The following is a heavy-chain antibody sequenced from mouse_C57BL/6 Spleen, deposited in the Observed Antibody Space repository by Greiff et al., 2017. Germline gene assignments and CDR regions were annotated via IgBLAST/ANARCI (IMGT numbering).Heavy chain of an antibody. D-gene: IGHD6-1*01. V-gene: IGHV5-9*01. Sequence: EVKVVESGGGLVKPGGSLKLSCAASGFTFSSYTMSWVRQTPEKRLEWVATISGGGGNTYYPDSVKGRFTISRDNAKNTLYLQMSSLRSEDTALYYCARHSLTYYFDYWGQGTTLTVSS. CDR3: ARHSLTYYFDY. J-gene: IGHJ2*01. CDR2: ISGGGGNT. CDR1: GFTFSSYT.